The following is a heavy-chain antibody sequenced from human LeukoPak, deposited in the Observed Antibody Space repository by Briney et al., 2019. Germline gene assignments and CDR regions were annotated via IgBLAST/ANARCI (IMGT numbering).Heavy chain of an antibody. CDR2: INHSGST. CDR1: GGSFSGYY. CDR3: AADIVGATGYYFDY. V-gene: IGHV4-34*01. D-gene: IGHD1-26*01. J-gene: IGHJ4*02. Sequence: PSETLSLTCAVYGGSFSGYYWSWIRQPPGKGLEWIGEINHSGSTNYNPSLKSRVTISVDTTKNQVFLKLSSVTAADTAVYYCAADIVGATGYYFDYWGQGTLVTVSS.